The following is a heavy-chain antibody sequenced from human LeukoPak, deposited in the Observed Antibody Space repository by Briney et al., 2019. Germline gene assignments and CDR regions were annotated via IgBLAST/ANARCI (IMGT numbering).Heavy chain of an antibody. CDR2: IYYSGST. D-gene: IGHD7-27*01. Sequence: SETLSLTCTVSGGLIFSYYWSWIRQPPGKGLEWIGDIYYSGSTNYNPSLKSRVTISVDTSKNQFSLKLSSVTAADTAVYYCARDLRSLGFDYWGQGTLVTVSS. CDR3: ARDLRSLGFDY. V-gene: IGHV4-59*01. CDR1: GGLIFSYY. J-gene: IGHJ4*02.